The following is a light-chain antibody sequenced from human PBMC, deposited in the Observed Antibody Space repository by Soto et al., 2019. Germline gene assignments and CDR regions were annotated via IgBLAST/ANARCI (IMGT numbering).Light chain of an antibody. V-gene: IGLV2-14*01. Sequence: QSVLTQPASVSGSPGQSITISCTGTSSDVGGYDYVSWFQQYPGKAPSLMLYDVYRRPSGVSYRFSGSKSGNTASLTISGLQAEDEADYYCSSYTTTSTVVFGGGTQLT. CDR2: DVY. CDR3: SSYTTTSTVV. J-gene: IGLJ2*01. CDR1: SSDVGGYDY.